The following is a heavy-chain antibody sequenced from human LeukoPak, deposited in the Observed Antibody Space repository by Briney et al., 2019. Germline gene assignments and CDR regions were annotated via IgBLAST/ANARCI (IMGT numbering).Heavy chain of an antibody. CDR1: GCTFSSYW. J-gene: IGHJ6*02. CDR2: INTDGSST. CDR3: ARDRMYDMDV. V-gene: IGHV3-74*01. Sequence: GGSLRLSCAASGCTFSSYWMHWVRQAPGKGLVWVSRINTDGSSTTDADSVKGRFTISRDNAKNTLYLQMSSLRAEDTAVYYCARDRMYDMDVWGQGTTVTVSS.